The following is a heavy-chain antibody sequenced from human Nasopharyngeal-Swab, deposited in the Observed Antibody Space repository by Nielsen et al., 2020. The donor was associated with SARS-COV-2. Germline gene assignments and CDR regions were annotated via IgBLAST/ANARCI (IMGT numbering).Heavy chain of an antibody. CDR1: GFTFSSYS. D-gene: IGHD2-21*01. J-gene: IGHJ6*02. Sequence: GESLKISCAASGFTFSSYSMNWVRQAPGKGLEWVSSISSSSSYIYYADSVKGRFTISRDNAKNSLYLQMNSLRAEDTAVYYCARDIPLHNYVMDVWGQGTTVTVSS. CDR2: ISSSSSYI. V-gene: IGHV3-21*01. CDR3: ARDIPLHNYVMDV.